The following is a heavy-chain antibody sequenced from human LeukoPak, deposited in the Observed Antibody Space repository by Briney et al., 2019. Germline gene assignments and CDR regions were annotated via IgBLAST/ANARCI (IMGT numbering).Heavy chain of an antibody. CDR2: IYTSGST. V-gene: IGHV4-4*07. CDR3: ARLNHDYGDYNYYYYYMDV. Sequence: SQTLSLTCTVSRGSTSTYYWSWIRHPAGRGLEWIGRIYTSGSTNYTPSLKSRVTMSVDTSKNQFSLKLSSVTAADTAVYYCARLNHDYGDYNYYYYYMDVWGKGTTVTITS. J-gene: IGHJ6*03. D-gene: IGHD4-17*01. CDR1: RGSTSTYY.